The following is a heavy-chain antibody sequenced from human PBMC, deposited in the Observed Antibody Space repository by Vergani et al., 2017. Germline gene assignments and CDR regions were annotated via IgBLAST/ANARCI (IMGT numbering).Heavy chain of an antibody. CDR3: ARYCSSTSCYRAFDP. CDR1: GGSFSGYY. V-gene: IGHV4-34*01. CDR2: INHSGST. Sequence: QVQLQQWGAGLLKPSETLSLTCAVYGGSFSGYYWSWIRQPPGKGLEWIGEINHSGSTNYNPSLKSRVTISVDTSKNQFSLKLSSVTAAHTAVYYCARYCSSTSCYRAFDPWGQGTLVTVSS. D-gene: IGHD2-2*01. J-gene: IGHJ5*02.